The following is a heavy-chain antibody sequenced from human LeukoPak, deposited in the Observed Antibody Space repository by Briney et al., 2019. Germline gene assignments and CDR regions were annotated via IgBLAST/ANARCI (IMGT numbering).Heavy chain of an antibody. Sequence: PGGSLGLSCAASGFTFSSYGMHWVRQAPGKGLEWVAVISYDGSNKYYADSVKGRFTISRDNSKNTLYLQMNSLRAEDTAVYYCAKEAQWLVSLYLDYWGQGTLVTVSS. V-gene: IGHV3-30*18. CDR2: ISYDGSNK. D-gene: IGHD6-19*01. J-gene: IGHJ4*02. CDR1: GFTFSSYG. CDR3: AKEAQWLVSLYLDY.